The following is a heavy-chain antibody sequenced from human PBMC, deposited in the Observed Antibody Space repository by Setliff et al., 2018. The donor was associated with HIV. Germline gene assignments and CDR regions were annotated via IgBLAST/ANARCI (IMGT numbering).Heavy chain of an antibody. CDR1: GYTFTDYG. J-gene: IGHJ4*02. D-gene: IGHD4-17*01. CDR3: ARVDYANTDLDF. Sequence: GASVKVSCKASGYTFTDYGINWVRQAPGQGLEWMGWINTNNGNPTYAQGFTGRFVFSSDTSVRTAYLQIVGLKAEDTAVYFCARVDYANTDLDFWGPGTLVTVSS. CDR2: INTNNGNP. V-gene: IGHV7-4-1*01.